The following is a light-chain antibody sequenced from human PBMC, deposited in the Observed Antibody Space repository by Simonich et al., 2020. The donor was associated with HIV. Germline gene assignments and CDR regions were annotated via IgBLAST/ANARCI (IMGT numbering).Light chain of an antibody. V-gene: IGLV2-14*01. Sequence: QSALTQPASVSGSPGQSITISCTGSSSDVGIYNYVSWYQQHPGKAPKLMIYDVTKRPSGVSNRFSGSKSGNTASLTISGLQAEDEADYYCNSYTSGTTFWVFGGGTKLTVL. CDR1: SSDVGIYNY. J-gene: IGLJ3*02. CDR2: DVT. CDR3: NSYTSGTTFWV.